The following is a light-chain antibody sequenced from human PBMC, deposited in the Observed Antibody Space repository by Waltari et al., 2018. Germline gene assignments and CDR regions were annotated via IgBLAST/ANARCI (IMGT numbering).Light chain of an antibody. CDR2: EVT. CDR3: SSYADSNVL. Sequence: QSALTQPPSASGSPGQSVTISCTGTSGDLGAYNPVSWYQQHPGRAPKLMIYEVTKRPSGVPDRFSGSRSGNTASLTVSGLQTEDEADYFCSSYADSNVLFGGGTKLTVL. J-gene: IGLJ2*01. V-gene: IGLV2-8*01. CDR1: SGDLGAYNP.